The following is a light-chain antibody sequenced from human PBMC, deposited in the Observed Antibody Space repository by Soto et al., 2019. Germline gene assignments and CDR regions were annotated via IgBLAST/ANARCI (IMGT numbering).Light chain of an antibody. Sequence: DIQMTQSPSSLSASVGDRVTITCRASQGITNNLAWYQQKPGKVPKLLIYAASTLQSGVPSRFSGTGSGTDFTLTLSSLQPEDVATYSCQKYTSAPWTFGQGTKVEIK. CDR1: QGITNN. CDR2: AAS. CDR3: QKYTSAPWT. J-gene: IGKJ1*01. V-gene: IGKV1-27*01.